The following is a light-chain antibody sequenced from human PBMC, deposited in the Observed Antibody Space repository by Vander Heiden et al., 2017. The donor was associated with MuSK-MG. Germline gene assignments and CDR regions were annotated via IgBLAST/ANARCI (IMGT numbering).Light chain of an antibody. CDR3: QQRSTGPPRLA. CDR1: QRVSNY. CDR2: DAS. Sequence: EFVLTQSPATLSLSPGERATLSCRASQRVSNYLAWYQQKPGQPPRLIIFDASTRATGIPARFTGSGSGTDFTLTITSLEPEDFAVYYCQQRSTGPPRLAFGGGTKVEIK. V-gene: IGKV3-11*01. J-gene: IGKJ4*01.